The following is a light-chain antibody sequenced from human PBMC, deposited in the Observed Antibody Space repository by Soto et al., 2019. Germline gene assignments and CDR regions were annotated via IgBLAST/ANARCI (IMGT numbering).Light chain of an antibody. V-gene: IGLV1-40*01. CDR1: SSNIGAGYD. J-gene: IGLJ1*01. Sequence: QSVLTQPPSVSGAPGQRVTISCAGSSSNIGAGYDVHWYLQLPGTAPKLLIYGNTNRPSGVPDRFSGSKSGTSASLAITGLQAEDEADYYCAAWDDSLSGYVFGAGTKVTVL. CDR2: GNT. CDR3: AAWDDSLSGYV.